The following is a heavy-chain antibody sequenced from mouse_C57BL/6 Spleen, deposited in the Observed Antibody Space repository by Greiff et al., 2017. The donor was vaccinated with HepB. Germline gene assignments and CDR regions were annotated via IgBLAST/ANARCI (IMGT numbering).Heavy chain of an antibody. D-gene: IGHD3-2*02. CDR2: IDPETGGT. Sequence: VKLMESGAELVRPGASVTLSCKASGYTFTDYEMHWVKQTPVHGLEWIGAIDPETGGTAYNQKFKGKAILTADKSSSTAYMELRSLTSEDSAVYYCTRGGTAQFYAMDYWGQGTSVTVSS. CDR1: GYTFTDYE. CDR3: TRGGTAQFYAMDY. V-gene: IGHV1-15*01. J-gene: IGHJ4*01.